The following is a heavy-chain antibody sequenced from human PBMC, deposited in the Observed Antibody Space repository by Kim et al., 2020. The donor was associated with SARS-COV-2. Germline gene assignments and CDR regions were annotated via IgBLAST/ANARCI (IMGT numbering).Heavy chain of an antibody. J-gene: IGHJ4*02. CDR2: IIPILDIA. Sequence: SVKVSCKASGGTFSSYAISWVRQAPGQGLEWMGRIIPILDIANYAQKFQGRVTITADKSTSTAYMELSSLRSEDTAVYYCARGSSGYYFDYWGQGTLVT. V-gene: IGHV1-69*04. CDR3: ARGSSGYYFDY. D-gene: IGHD3-22*01. CDR1: GGTFSSYA.